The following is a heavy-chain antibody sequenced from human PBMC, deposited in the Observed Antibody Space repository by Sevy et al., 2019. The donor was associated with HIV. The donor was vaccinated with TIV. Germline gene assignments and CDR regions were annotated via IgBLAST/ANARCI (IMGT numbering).Heavy chain of an antibody. Sequence: ASVKVSCKASGYTFTGYSMHWVRQAPGQGLEWMGWINPNSGGTNYPQKFQGRVTMTRDTSISTAYMELGRLRSDDTAVYNCARVWNSDYYDSSGPNWFDSWGQGTLVTVSS. D-gene: IGHD3-22*01. J-gene: IGHJ5*01. CDR1: GYTFTGYS. CDR3: ARVWNSDYYDSSGPNWFDS. V-gene: IGHV1-2*02. CDR2: INPNSGGT.